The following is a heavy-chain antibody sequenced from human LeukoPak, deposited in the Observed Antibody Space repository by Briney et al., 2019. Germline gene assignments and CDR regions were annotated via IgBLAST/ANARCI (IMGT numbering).Heavy chain of an antibody. D-gene: IGHD3-22*01. CDR3: ARGYYYDSSGYYYGFDY. J-gene: IGHJ4*02. CDR1: GFTFSRYA. V-gene: IGHV3-23*01. Sequence: PGGSLRLSCAASGFTFSRYAMSWVRQAPGKGLEWVSAISDSGGSTNYADSVKGRFTISRDNAKNSLYLQMNSLRDEDTAVYYCARGYYYDSSGYYYGFDYWGQGTLVTVSS. CDR2: ISDSGGST.